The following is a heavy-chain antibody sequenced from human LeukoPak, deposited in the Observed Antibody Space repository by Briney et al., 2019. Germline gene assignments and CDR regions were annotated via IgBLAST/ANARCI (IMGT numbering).Heavy chain of an antibody. Sequence: GASVKVSCKASGYTFTGYYMRWVRQAPGQGLEWLGWINPNIGGTNYAQKFQGRVTMTRDTSTSTAYMELSRLRSDDTAVYYCARVDRWYYNYVWGSYRPIDYWGQGTLVTVSS. CDR3: ARVDRWYYNYVWGSYRPIDY. J-gene: IGHJ4*02. V-gene: IGHV1-2*02. CDR1: GYTFTGYY. D-gene: IGHD3-16*02. CDR2: INPNIGGT.